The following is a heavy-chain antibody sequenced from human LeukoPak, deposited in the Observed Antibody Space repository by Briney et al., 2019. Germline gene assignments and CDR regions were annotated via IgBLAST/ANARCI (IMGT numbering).Heavy chain of an antibody. Sequence: SETLSLTCAVYGGSFSVYYWSWIRQPPGKGLEWIGEINHSGSTNYNPSLKSRVTISVDTSKNQFSLKLSSVTAADTAVYYCARENCSGGSCYFYYYYGMDVWGQGTTVTVSS. CDR1: GGSFSVYY. V-gene: IGHV4-34*01. CDR2: INHSGST. CDR3: ARENCSGGSCYFYYYYGMDV. D-gene: IGHD2-15*01. J-gene: IGHJ6*02.